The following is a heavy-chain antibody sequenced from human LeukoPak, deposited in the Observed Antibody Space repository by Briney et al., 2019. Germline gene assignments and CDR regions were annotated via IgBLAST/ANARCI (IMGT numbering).Heavy chain of an antibody. D-gene: IGHD5-18*01. CDR3: ARYSNNWFDP. V-gene: IGHV5-51*01. Sequence: HGESLKISCKASGYTFSDYWIGWVRQMPGEGLEWMGIIYPGESDIRYSPSFQGQVTISADKSISTAYLQWSSLKASDTAMYYCARYSNNWFDPWGQGTLVIVSS. J-gene: IGHJ5*02. CDR1: GYTFSDYW. CDR2: IYPGESDI.